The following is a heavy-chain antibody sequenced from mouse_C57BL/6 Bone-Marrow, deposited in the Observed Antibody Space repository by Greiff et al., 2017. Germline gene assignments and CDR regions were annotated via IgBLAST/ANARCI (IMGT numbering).Heavy chain of an antibody. CDR3: ARKGYYGSSYPDY. CDR1: GYTFTSYW. D-gene: IGHD1-1*01. J-gene: IGHJ2*01. CDR2: IDPSDSYT. V-gene: IGHV1-50*01. Sequence: QVQLQQLGAELVKPGASVKLSCKASGYTFTSYWMQWVKQRPGQGLEWIGEIDPSDSYTNYNQKFKGKATLPVDTSSSTAYMQLSSLTSEDSAVYYCARKGYYGSSYPDYWGQGTTLTVSS.